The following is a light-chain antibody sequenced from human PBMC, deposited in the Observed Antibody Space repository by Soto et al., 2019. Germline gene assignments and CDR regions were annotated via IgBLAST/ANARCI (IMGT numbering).Light chain of an antibody. CDR1: QTISSY. CDR3: RQSYSPPFT. Sequence: DIQMTQSPSSLSASVGDGVTITCRASQTISSYLNWYQQRPGIAPRLLIYAASTLQSGVPSRFSGRGFATNFTLAINSLQPEAFATYYCRQSYSPPFTFGPGTKVDIK. V-gene: IGKV1-39*01. CDR2: AAS. J-gene: IGKJ3*01.